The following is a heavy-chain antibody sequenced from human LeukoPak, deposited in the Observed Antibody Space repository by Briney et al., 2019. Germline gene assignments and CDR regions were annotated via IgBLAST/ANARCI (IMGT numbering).Heavy chain of an antibody. D-gene: IGHD6-13*01. Sequence: SETLSLTCTVSGGSISSSSYYWGWIRQPPGKGLEWIGDISYSGSTYYNPSLKSRVTISADTSKNQFSLKLSSVTATDTAVYYCASGGSSSWYRWFDPWGQGTLVTVSS. CDR1: GGSISSSSYY. J-gene: IGHJ5*02. CDR3: ASGGSSSWYRWFDP. V-gene: IGHV4-39*01. CDR2: ISYSGST.